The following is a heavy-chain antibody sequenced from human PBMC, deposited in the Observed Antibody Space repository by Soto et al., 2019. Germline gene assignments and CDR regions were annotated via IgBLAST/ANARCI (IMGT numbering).Heavy chain of an antibody. CDR3: ARHYVDIGY. CDR2: LFYTGHT. D-gene: IGHD5-12*01. CDR1: GYSMSNTDYF. V-gene: IGHV4-39*01. J-gene: IGHJ4*02. Sequence: PSETLSLTCTVSGYSMSNTDYFWGWIRQTPWSDLQWIGSLFYTGHTYYNPSLLSRVTISADTSKNQFSLKLSSVTAADTAVYYCARHYVDIGYWGQGTLVT.